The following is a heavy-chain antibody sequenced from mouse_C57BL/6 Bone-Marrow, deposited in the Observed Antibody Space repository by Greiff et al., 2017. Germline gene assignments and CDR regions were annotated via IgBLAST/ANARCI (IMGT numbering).Heavy chain of an antibody. Sequence: QVHVKQSGAELVRPGASVTLSCKASGYTFTDYEMNWVKQTPVHGLEWIGAIYPETGGTAYNQKFKGKAILTANKSSSTAYMELRSPTSEDSAVYCGTCTTVVATNMGYWGQGTTLTVSS. CDR2: IYPETGGT. V-gene: IGHV1-15*01. D-gene: IGHD1-1*01. CDR3: TCTTVVATNMGY. CDR1: GYTFTDYE. J-gene: IGHJ2*01.